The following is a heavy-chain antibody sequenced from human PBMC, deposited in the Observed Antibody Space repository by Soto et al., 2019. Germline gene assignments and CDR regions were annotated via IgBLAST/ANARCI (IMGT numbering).Heavy chain of an antibody. CDR2: ISGSGGST. D-gene: IGHD6-19*01. CDR1: GLTFSSFA. Sequence: GGSLRLSCAASGLTFSSFAMTWVRQAPGKGLEWVSAISGSGGSTYYADSVKGRFTISRDNSKNTLYLQMNSLRAEDTAVYYCAKDRREYSSGLDYFDYWGQGTLVTVSS. V-gene: IGHV3-23*01. J-gene: IGHJ4*02. CDR3: AKDRREYSSGLDYFDY.